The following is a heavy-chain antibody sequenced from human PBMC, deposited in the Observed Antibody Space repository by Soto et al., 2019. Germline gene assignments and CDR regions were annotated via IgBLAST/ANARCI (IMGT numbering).Heavy chain of an antibody. D-gene: IGHD5-18*01. J-gene: IGHJ5*02. Sequence: GALRLSWAASGFTVSSDAMSWVRQAPGKGLEWVSAISGSGGSTYYADSVKGRFTISRDNSKNTLYLQMNSLRAEDTAVYYCAKDALSYGHYNWFDPWGQGTLVTVSS. CDR3: AKDALSYGHYNWFDP. CDR2: ISGSGGST. V-gene: IGHV3-23*01. CDR1: GFTVSSDA.